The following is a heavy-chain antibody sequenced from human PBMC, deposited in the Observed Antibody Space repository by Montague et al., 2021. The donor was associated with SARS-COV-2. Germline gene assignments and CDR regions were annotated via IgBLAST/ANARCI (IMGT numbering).Heavy chain of an antibody. CDR1: GDSVSSHSAG. J-gene: IGHJ1*01. CDR2: TYYRSKWHN. Sequence: CAISGDSVSSHSAGWNWIRQSPSRGLEWLGRTYYRSKWHNDFAVSEKSRITINPDTSKNQFSLQLNSVTPEDTAVYYCAREDCSSTSCYPTYFQHWGQGTLVTVSS. D-gene: IGHD2-2*01. V-gene: IGHV6-1*01. CDR3: AREDCSSTSCYPTYFQH.